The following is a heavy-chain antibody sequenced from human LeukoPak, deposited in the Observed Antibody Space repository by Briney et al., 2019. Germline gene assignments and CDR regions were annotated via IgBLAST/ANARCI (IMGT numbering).Heavy chain of an antibody. CDR1: GGSISSYY. Sequence: PSETLSLTCTVSGGSISSYYWSWIRQPPGKGLEWIGYIYYSGSTNYNPSLKSRVTISVDTSKNQFSLKLSSVTAADTAVYYCASHHGAAAYDAFDIWGQGTMVTVSS. V-gene: IGHV4-59*08. D-gene: IGHD2-2*01. J-gene: IGHJ3*02. CDR3: ASHHGAAAYDAFDI. CDR2: IYYSGST.